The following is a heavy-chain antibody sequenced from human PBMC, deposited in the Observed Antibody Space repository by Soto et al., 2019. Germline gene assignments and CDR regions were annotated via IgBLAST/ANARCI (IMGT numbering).Heavy chain of an antibody. V-gene: IGHV3-30-3*01. CDR3: ARDQGTMIVPDY. CDR2: ISYDGSNK. D-gene: IGHD3-22*01. Sequence: GGSLRLSCAASGFTFSSYAMHWVRQAPGKGLEWVAVISYDGSNKYYADSVKGRLTISRDNSKNALYLQMNSLRAEDTAVYYCARDQGTMIVPDYWGQGTLVTVSS. CDR1: GFTFSSYA. J-gene: IGHJ4*02.